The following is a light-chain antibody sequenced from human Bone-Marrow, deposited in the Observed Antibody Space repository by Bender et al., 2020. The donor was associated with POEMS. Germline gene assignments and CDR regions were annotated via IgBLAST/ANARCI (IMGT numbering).Light chain of an antibody. CDR2: INN. CDR3: AAWEDSLNGWV. J-gene: IGLJ3*02. CDR1: NSNIGTNP. V-gene: IGLV1-44*01. Sequence: QSVLTQPPSASGTPGQRVTISCSGSNSNIGTNPVNWYQQLPGTAPKLLIYINNQRPSRVPDRFSGSKSGTSASLAISGLQSEDDADYYCAAWEDSLNGWVFGGGTKLTVL.